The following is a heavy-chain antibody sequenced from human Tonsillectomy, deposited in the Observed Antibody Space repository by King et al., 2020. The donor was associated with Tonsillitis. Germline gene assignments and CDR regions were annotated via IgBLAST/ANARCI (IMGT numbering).Heavy chain of an antibody. CDR2: ISSNGGST. D-gene: IGHD3-10*01. CDR1: GFTFSSYA. V-gene: IGHV3-64*01. CDR3: ARGEIFYGSGSYYGASVY. Sequence: VQLVESGGGLVQPGGSLRLSCAASGFTFSSYAMHWVRQAPGKGLEYVSAISSNGGSTYYAHSVKGRFTISRDNSKNTLYLQMGSLRAEDMAVYYCARGEIFYGSGSYYGASVYWGPGTLVSPSS. J-gene: IGHJ4*02.